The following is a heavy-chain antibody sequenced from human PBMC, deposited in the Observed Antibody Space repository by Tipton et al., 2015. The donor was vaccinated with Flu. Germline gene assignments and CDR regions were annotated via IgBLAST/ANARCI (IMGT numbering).Heavy chain of an antibody. V-gene: IGHV4-61*02. D-gene: IGHD1-26*01. J-gene: IGHJ3*02. CDR3: ARAPYSGANAWAFEI. Sequence: TLSLTCNVSGDFITTGHYYWSWIRQPAGKGLERIGRLYTSGSTSYNPSLKSRVTISVDTSKNQFSLKLTSVTAADTAVYFCARAPYSGANAWAFEIWGQGTMVTVSS. CDR2: LYTSGST. CDR1: GDFITTGHYY.